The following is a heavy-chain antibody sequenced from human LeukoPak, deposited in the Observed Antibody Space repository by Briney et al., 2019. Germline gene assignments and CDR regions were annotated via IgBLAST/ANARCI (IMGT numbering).Heavy chain of an antibody. V-gene: IGHV4-34*01. D-gene: IGHD3-10*01. J-gene: IGHJ6*03. CDR3: ARLGSVGYYNYQYMDI. Sequence: SETLSLTCAVYGGSFSGYYWSWIRQPPGKGLEWIGEINDIGNTNYDPSLRSRVTISVDTSKNQFSLSLTSATAADTAVYFCARLGSVGYYNYQYMDIWGNVTTVTVSS. CDR1: GGSFSGYY. CDR2: INDIGNT.